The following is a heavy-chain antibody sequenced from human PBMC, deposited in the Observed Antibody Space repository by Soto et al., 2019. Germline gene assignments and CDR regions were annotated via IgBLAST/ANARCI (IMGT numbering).Heavy chain of an antibody. V-gene: IGHV5-51*01. CDR1: GYSFTSYW. D-gene: IGHD2-15*01. Sequence: GESLKISCKGSGYSFTSYWIGWVRQRPGKGLEWMGIIYPGDSDSRHSPSFEGQVSFSSDKSIHTAYVQWSSLKASGTGTYYWGVSSDAVGRFNWLDAWGQGTTVTVS. J-gene: IGHJ5*02. CDR3: GVSSDAVGRFNWLDA. CDR2: IYPGDSDS.